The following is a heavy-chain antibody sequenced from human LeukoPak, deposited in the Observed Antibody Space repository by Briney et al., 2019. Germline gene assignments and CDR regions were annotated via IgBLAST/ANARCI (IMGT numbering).Heavy chain of an antibody. V-gene: IGHV3-23*01. Sequence: PGGSLRLSCAASGFTFDDYAMHWVRQAPGKGLEWVSAISGSGGSTYYADSVKGRFTISRDNSKNTLYLQMNSLRAEDTAVYYCAKAYCSSTSCYGLLRGAYDYWGQGTLVTVSS. CDR1: GFTFDDYA. CDR2: ISGSGGST. D-gene: IGHD2-2*01. CDR3: AKAYCSSTSCYGLLRGAYDY. J-gene: IGHJ4*02.